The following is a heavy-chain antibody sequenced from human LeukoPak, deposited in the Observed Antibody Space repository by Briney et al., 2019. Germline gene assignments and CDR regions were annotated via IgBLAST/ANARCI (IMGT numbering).Heavy chain of an antibody. D-gene: IGHD3-22*01. CDR3: AKDLTYYYDSSGYYQTESADY. J-gene: IGHJ4*02. V-gene: IGHV3-23*01. Sequence: GSLRLSCAGSGFTFSSYAMIWVRQAPGKGLEWVSAISGSGGSTYYADSVKGRFTISRDNSKNTLYLQMNSLRAEDTAVYYCAKDLTYYYDSSGYYQTESADYWGQGTLVTVSS. CDR1: GFTFSSYA. CDR2: ISGSGGST.